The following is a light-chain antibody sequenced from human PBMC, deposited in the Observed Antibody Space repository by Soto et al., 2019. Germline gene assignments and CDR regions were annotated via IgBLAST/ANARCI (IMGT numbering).Light chain of an antibody. CDR1: QSVSSY. CDR2: DAS. Sequence: EIVLTQSPATLSLSPGERATLSCRASQSVSSYLAWYQQKPGQAPRLLIYDASNRATGIPARFSGSGSGTDFTLTISSLEPEDFAVYYCQHYITSLTTFGQGTKV. V-gene: IGKV3-11*01. J-gene: IGKJ1*01. CDR3: QHYITSLTT.